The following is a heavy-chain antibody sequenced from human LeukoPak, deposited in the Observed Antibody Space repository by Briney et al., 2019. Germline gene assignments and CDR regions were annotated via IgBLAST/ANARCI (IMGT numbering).Heavy chain of an antibody. D-gene: IGHD3-10*01. Sequence: SETLSLTCTVSGGSISSHHGSWIRQPPGKGLEWIGYIYYSGSTHYNPSLKSRVTISIDTSKNQFSLKLRSVTAADTAVYSCATIRELFNYWGQGTLVTVSS. V-gene: IGHV4-59*11. CDR1: GGSISSHH. J-gene: IGHJ4*02. CDR3: ATIRELFNY. CDR2: IYYSGST.